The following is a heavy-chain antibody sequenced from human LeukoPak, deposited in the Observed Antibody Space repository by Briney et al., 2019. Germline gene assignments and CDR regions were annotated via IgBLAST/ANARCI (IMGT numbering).Heavy chain of an antibody. D-gene: IGHD3-22*01. CDR3: ARRDSSGYPYPLFDY. V-gene: IGHV4-39*01. CDR1: GGSISSSSYY. J-gene: IGHJ4*02. CDR2: IYYSGST. Sequence: PSETLSLTCTVSGGSISSSSYYWGWIRQPPGKGLEWIGSIYYSGSTYYNPSLKSRVTISVDTSKNQFSLKLSSVTAADTAVYYCARRDSSGYPYPLFDYWGQGTLVTVSS.